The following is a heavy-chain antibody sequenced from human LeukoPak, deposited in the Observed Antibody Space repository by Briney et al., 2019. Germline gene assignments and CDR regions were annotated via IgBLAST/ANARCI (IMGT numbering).Heavy chain of an antibody. Sequence: PGGSLRLSCAASGFTVSSNYMSWVRQAPGKGLEWVSVIYSGGSTYYADSVKGRFTISRDNSKNTLYLQMNSLRAEDTAVYYCARSVRWFGELPYYWGQGTLVTVSS. J-gene: IGHJ4*02. D-gene: IGHD3-10*01. CDR2: IYSGGST. CDR3: ARSVRWFGELPYY. CDR1: GFTVSSNY. V-gene: IGHV3-66*01.